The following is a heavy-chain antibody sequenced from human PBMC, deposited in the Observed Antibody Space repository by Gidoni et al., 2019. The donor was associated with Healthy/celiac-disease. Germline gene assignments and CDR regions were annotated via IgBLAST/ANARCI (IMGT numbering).Heavy chain of an antibody. V-gene: IGHV4-59*01. CDR2: IYYSGST. D-gene: IGHD5-18*01. Sequence: QVQLQESGPGLVKPSETLSLTCTVPRVSISSYYWSWIRQPPGKGLEWIGYIYYSGSTNYNPSLKSRVTISVDTSKNQFSLKLSSVTAADTAVYYCARGGYSYGYDYWGQGTLVTVSS. J-gene: IGHJ4*02. CDR3: ARGGYSYGYDY. CDR1: RVSISSYY.